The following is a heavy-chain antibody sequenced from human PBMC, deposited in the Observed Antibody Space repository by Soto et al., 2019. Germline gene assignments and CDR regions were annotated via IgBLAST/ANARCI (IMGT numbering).Heavy chain of an antibody. D-gene: IGHD1-1*01. V-gene: IGHV1-18*01. CDR2: ISAHNGNT. Sequence: QVHLVQSGAEVKKPGASVKVSCKGSGYIFTTYGNTWVRQAPGQGLEWMGWISAHNGNTNYAQKLQGRVTVTRDTSTSTAYMELRNLRSDATAVYYCARGRYGDYWGQGALVTVSS. CDR1: GYIFTTYG. CDR3: ARGRYGDY. J-gene: IGHJ4*02.